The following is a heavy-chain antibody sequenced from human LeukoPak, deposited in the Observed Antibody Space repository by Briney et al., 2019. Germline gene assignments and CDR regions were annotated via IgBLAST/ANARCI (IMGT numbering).Heavy chain of an antibody. V-gene: IGHV1-2*02. J-gene: IGHJ4*02. CDR2: INPNSGDT. CDR3: ARGLIAAADIDY. CDR1: GYTFIGYY. Sequence: ASMKVSCKASGYTFIGYYMHWVRQAPGQGLEWMGRINPNSGDTNYAQKFQGRVTMTRDTSISTAYMELSRLRSDDTAVYYCARGLIAAADIDYWGQGTLVTVSS. D-gene: IGHD6-13*01.